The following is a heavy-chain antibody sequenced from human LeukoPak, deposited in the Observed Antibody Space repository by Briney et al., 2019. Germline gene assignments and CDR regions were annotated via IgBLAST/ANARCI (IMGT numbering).Heavy chain of an antibody. D-gene: IGHD3-3*01. CDR1: GGSIGTYY. V-gene: IGHV4-59*01. CDR3: ARGGYDFWSDYANWFDP. Sequence: SETLSLTCTVSGGSIGTYYWSWIRQPPAKGLEWIGDIYYSGSTNYNPSLKSRVTISVDTSKNQFSLNLRSVTAADTAVYYCARGGYDFWSDYANWFDPWGQGALVTVSS. J-gene: IGHJ5*02. CDR2: IYYSGST.